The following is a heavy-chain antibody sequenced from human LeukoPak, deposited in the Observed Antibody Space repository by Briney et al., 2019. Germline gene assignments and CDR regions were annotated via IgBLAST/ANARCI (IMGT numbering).Heavy chain of an antibody. D-gene: IGHD5-12*01. CDR1: GYSFSSFW. Sequence: GESLKISCKASGYSFSSFWVGWVRQMPGKGLEWMGIIYPGDSDTRYSPSFQGQVTISADKSISTAYLQWSSLKASDTAMYYCATLEGGIVATTNFDYWGQGTLVTVSS. V-gene: IGHV5-51*01. CDR3: ATLEGGIVATTNFDY. J-gene: IGHJ4*02. CDR2: IYPGDSDT.